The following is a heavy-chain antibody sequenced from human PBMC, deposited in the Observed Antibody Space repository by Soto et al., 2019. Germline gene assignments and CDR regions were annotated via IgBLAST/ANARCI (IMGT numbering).Heavy chain of an antibody. J-gene: IGHJ4*02. Sequence: EVQLVESGGGLVQPGGSLRLSRAASGFTVSNNYMRWVRQAPGKGLEWVSLIYSGGATYYADSVKGRFTISRDNSKNTLYLQMNSLRAEDTAVYYCARDGTYNWVGGQGILVTVSS. CDR2: IYSGGAT. D-gene: IGHD1-1*01. CDR1: GFTVSNNY. CDR3: ARDGTYNWV. V-gene: IGHV3-66*01.